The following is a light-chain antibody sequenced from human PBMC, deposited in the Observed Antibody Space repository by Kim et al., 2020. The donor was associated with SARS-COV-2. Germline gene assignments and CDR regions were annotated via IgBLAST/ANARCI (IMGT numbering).Light chain of an antibody. CDR2: AAS. CDR1: QGISSW. CDR3: QQTDSFPVT. J-gene: IGKJ4*01. V-gene: IGKV1D-12*01. Sequence: GDRVTITCRASQGISSWLAWYQQKPGQAPKLLIYAASTLQTGVPSRFSGSGSGTEFTLTISSLQPEDFAIYFCQQTDSFPVTFGGGTKVDIK.